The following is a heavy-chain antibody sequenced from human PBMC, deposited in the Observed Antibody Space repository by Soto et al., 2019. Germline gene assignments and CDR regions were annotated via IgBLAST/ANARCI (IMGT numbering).Heavy chain of an antibody. CDR2: IIPIFGTA. V-gene: IGHV1-69*01. CDR3: ARGGGSSGWYEPRFDY. Sequence: QVQLVQSGAEVQKPGSSVKVSCKASGGTFSSYAISWVRQAPGQGLEWMGGIIPIFGTASYAQKFQGRVTITADESTSTAYMELSSLRSEDTAVYYCARGGGSSGWYEPRFDYWGQGTLVTVSS. CDR1: GGTFSSYA. D-gene: IGHD6-19*01. J-gene: IGHJ4*02.